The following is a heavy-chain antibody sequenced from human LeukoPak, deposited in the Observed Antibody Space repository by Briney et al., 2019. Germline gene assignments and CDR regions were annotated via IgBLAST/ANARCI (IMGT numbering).Heavy chain of an antibody. Sequence: SETLSLTCTVSGDSISSYYWSWIRQPPGKGLEWIGYIYYSGSTNYNPSLKSRVTISVDTSKNQFSLKLSSVTAADTAVYYCARQNLPPGFVVVPAAILANYYYGMDVWGQGTTVTVSS. V-gene: IGHV4-59*08. CDR2: IYYSGST. CDR1: GDSISSYY. J-gene: IGHJ6*02. D-gene: IGHD2-2*02. CDR3: ARQNLPPGFVVVPAAILANYYYGMDV.